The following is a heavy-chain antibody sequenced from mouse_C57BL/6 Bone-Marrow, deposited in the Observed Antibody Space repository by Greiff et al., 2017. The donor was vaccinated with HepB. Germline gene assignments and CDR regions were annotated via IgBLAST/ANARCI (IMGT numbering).Heavy chain of an antibody. CDR2: IWSGGST. D-gene: IGHD2-5*01. J-gene: IGHJ4*01. V-gene: IGHV2-2*01. CDR1: GFSLTSYG. Sequence: VQLQESGPGLVQPSQSLSITCTVSGFSLTSYGVHWVRQSPGKGLEWLGVIWSGGSTDYNAAFISRLSISKDNSKSQVFFKMNSLQADDTAIYYCARNYPMDSNYVFYAMDYWGQGTSVTVSS. CDR3: ARNYPMDSNYVFYAMDY.